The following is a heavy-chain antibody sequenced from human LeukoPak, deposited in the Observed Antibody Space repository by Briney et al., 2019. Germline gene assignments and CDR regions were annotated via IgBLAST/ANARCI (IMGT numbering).Heavy chain of an antibody. CDR2: ISYDGSNK. Sequence: GGSLRLSCAASGFTFSSYGMHWVRQAPGKGLEWVAVISYDGSNKYYADSVKGRFTISRDNSKNTLYLQMNSLRAEDTAVYYCAKDQPPYYYDSSGLDYWGQGTLVTVSS. J-gene: IGHJ4*02. CDR1: GFTFSSYG. V-gene: IGHV3-30*18. CDR3: AKDQPPYYYDSSGLDY. D-gene: IGHD3-22*01.